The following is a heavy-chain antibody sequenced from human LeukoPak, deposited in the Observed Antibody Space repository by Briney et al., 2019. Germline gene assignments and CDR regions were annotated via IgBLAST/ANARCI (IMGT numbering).Heavy chain of an antibody. CDR2: IYTSGST. V-gene: IGHV4-61*02. D-gene: IGHD3-22*01. J-gene: IGHJ4*02. CDR1: GNSISSGDNY. Sequence: SETLFLTCTVSGNSISSGDNYWSWIRQPAGKGLEWIGRIYTSGSTNYNPSLKSRVTISGDTSKNQFSLRLSSVTAADTAVYYCARASYSYDINGWVPFDYWGQGTLVTVSS. CDR3: ARASYSYDINGWVPFDY.